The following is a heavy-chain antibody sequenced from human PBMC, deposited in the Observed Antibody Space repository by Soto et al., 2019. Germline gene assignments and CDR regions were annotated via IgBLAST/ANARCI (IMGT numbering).Heavy chain of an antibody. D-gene: IGHD3-22*01. V-gene: IGHV5-10-1*01. Sequence: GESLKISCKGSGYSFTSYWISWVRQMPGKGLEWMGRIDPSDSYTNYSPSFQGHVTISADKSVSTAYLQWSSLKASVTAIYYCASIYYDSSGYLRDYYYYGMDVWGQGTTVTVSS. CDR3: ASIYYDSSGYLRDYYYYGMDV. J-gene: IGHJ6*02. CDR1: GYSFTSYW. CDR2: IDPSDSYT.